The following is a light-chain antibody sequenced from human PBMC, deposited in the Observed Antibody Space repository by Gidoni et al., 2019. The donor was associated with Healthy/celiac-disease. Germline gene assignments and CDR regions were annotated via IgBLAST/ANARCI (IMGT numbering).Light chain of an antibody. V-gene: IGLV3-9*01. CDR1: NIGSKN. CDR2: RAS. J-gene: IGLJ2*01. CDR3: QVWDSSTVV. Sequence: SYELTQPLSVSVALGQTARITCGGNNIGSKNVHWYQQKPGQAPVLVIYRASHRPSGIPARFSGSNAGNTATLTISGAQAWDEADYYCQVWDSSTVVFGGGTKLTVL.